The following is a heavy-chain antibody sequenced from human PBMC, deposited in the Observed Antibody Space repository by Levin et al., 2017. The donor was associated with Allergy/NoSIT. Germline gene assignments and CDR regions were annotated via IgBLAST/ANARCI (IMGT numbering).Heavy chain of an antibody. CDR3: ASTTITMVRGVAFDY. CDR2: IYYSGST. CDR1: GGSIRSYY. Sequence: SLTLSLPCTVSGGSIRSYYWSWLRQPPGKGLEWIGYIYYSGSTNYNPSLKSRVTISVDTSKNQFSLKLSSVTAADTAVYYCASTTITMVRGVAFDYWGQGTLVTVSS. D-gene: IGHD3-10*01. J-gene: IGHJ4*02. V-gene: IGHV4-59*08.